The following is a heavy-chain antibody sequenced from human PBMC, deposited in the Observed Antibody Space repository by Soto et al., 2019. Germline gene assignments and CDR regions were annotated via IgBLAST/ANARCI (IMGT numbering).Heavy chain of an antibody. CDR1: GFTFSGLG. V-gene: IGHV3-33*01. CDR2: IRYDGSNI. Sequence: QVQLVESGGGVVQPGRSLRLSCAASGFTFSGLGMHWVRQAPGKGLEWVAVIRYDGSNIYYADAVKSRFTISRDNSKDTLSLQMNSLRADDTAVYYCASDGVGHTTFFSYFHYWAQGTLVTVSS. J-gene: IGHJ4*02. D-gene: IGHD1-26*01. CDR3: ASDGVGHTTFFSYFHY.